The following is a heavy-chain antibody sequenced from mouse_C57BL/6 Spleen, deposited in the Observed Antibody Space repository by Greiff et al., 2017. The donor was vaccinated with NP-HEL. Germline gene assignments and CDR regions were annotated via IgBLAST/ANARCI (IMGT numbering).Heavy chain of an antibody. Sequence: VQLQQSGPELVKPGASVKMSCKASGYAFTDYNMHWVKQSHGKSLEWIGFINPDNGGTSYNQKFKGKATLTVNKSSSTAYMELLSLTSEDSAVYYFSRNKEIYHYDFDYWGQGTTLTVSS. V-gene: IGHV1-22*01. D-gene: IGHD2-4*01. CDR2: INPDNGGT. J-gene: IGHJ2*01. CDR1: GYAFTDYN. CDR3: SRNKEIYHYDFDY.